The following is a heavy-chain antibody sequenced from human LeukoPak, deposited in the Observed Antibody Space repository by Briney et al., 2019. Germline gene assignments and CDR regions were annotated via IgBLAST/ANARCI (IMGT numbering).Heavy chain of an antibody. CDR2: ISSSGSTI. J-gene: IGHJ6*04. V-gene: IGHV3-48*03. CDR1: GFTFSEYG. Sequence: GGSLRLSCAGSGFTFSEYGLNWVRQAPGKGLEWVSYISSSGSTIYYADSVKGRFTISRDNAKNSLYLQMNSLRAEDTAVYYCAELGITMIGGVWGKGTTVTISS. CDR3: AELGITMIGGV. D-gene: IGHD3-10*02.